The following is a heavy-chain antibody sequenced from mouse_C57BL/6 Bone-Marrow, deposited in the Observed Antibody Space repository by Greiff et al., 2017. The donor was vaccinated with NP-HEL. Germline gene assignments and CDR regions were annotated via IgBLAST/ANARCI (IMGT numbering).Heavy chain of an antibody. V-gene: IGHV2-2*01. J-gene: IGHJ3*01. D-gene: IGHD2-3*01. CDR1: GFSLTSYG. CDR2: IWSGGST. CDR3: ASNWMAWFAY. Sequence: QVQLQQSGPGLVQPSQSLSITCTVSGFSLTSYGVHWVRQSPGKGLEWLGVIWSGGSTDYNAAFISRLSISKDNSKSQVFFKMNSLQADDTAIYYCASNWMAWFAYWGQGTLVTVSA.